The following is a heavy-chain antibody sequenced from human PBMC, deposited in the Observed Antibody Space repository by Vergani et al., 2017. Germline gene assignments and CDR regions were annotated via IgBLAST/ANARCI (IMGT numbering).Heavy chain of an antibody. CDR3: ARVEGDYGDLYYYYGMDV. V-gene: IGHV6-1*01. CDR2: TYYRSKWYN. D-gene: IGHD4-17*01. J-gene: IGHJ6*02. CDR1: GDSVSSNSAA. Sequence: QVQLQQSGPGLVKPSQTLSLTCAISGDSVSSNSAAWNWIRQSPSRGLEWLGRTYYRSKWYNDYAVSVKSRITINPDTSKNQFSLQLYSVTPEDTAVYYCARVEGDYGDLYYYYGMDVWGQGTTVTVSS.